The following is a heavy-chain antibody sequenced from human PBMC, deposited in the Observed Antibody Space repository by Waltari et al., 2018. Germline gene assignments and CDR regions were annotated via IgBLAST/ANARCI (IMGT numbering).Heavy chain of an antibody. CDR1: GFTFSSYW. CDR3: ARRSVRGFIKEGPKWFDP. J-gene: IGHJ5*02. CDR2: INSDGSST. D-gene: IGHD3-10*01. Sequence: EVQLVESGGGLVQPGGSLRLSCAASGFTFSSYWMHWVRQAPGMGLGWVSRINSDGSSTIYADSVKGRFTISRDNAKNTLYLQMNSLRADDTTVYYCARRSVRGFIKEGPKWFDPWGQGTLVTVSS. V-gene: IGHV3-74*01.